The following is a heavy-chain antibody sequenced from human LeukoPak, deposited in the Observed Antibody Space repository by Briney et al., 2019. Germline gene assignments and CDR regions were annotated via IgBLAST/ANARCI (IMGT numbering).Heavy chain of an antibody. CDR3: ARETAYYDFWRFGTHTTYYGMDV. V-gene: IGHV3-21*01. CDR2: ISSSSSYI. CDR1: GFTFSSYS. Sequence: GGSLRLSCAASGFTFSSYSMNWVRQAPGKGLEWVSSISSSSSYIYYADSVKGRFTISRDSAKNSLYLQMNSLRAEDTAVYYCARETAYYDFWRFGTHTTYYGMDVWGQGTTVTVPS. J-gene: IGHJ6*02. D-gene: IGHD3-3*01.